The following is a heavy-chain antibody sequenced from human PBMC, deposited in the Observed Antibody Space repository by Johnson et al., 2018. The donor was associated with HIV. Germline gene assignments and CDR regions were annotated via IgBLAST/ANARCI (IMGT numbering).Heavy chain of an antibody. CDR2: ISYDGSNK. CDR1: GFTFSDYY. J-gene: IGHJ3*02. CDR3: SRAARIVVVIAAIDI. Sequence: VQLVESGGGLVKPGGSLRLSCAASGFTFSDYYMSWIRQAPGKGLEWVAVISYDGSNKYYADSVKGRFTISRDNSKNTLYLQMNSLRAEDTALYYCSRAARIVVVIAAIDIWGQGTKVTVSS. D-gene: IGHD3-22*01. V-gene: IGHV3-30*03.